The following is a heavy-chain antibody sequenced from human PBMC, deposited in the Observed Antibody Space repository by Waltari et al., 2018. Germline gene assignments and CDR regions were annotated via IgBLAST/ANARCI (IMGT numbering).Heavy chain of an antibody. CDR2: TDPEDGET. Sequence: EVQLVQSGAEVKKHGATVKISCKASGYTFIDYFMHWVQQATGKGLEWGGRTDPEDGETGYAEKFQGRVTITADTSTDTSYLELSSLRSDDTAVYYCAPLPGGSGQTFDYWGQGTLLTVSS. CDR1: GYTFIDYF. CDR3: APLPGGSGQTFDY. D-gene: IGHD3-10*01. J-gene: IGHJ4*02. V-gene: IGHV1-69-2*01.